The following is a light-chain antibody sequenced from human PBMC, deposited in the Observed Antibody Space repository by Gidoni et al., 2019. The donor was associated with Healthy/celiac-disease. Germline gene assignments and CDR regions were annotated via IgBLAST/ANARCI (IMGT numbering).Light chain of an antibody. V-gene: IGKV3-20*01. CDR2: GAS. Sequence: EIVLPQSPGTLSLSPGERATLSCRASQSVSSSYLAWYQQKPGQAPRRLIYGASSRATGIPDRFSGSGSGTDFTLTISRLEPEDFAVYYCQQYGSSPPWTFXQXTKVEIK. J-gene: IGKJ1*01. CDR3: QQYGSSPPWT. CDR1: QSVSSSY.